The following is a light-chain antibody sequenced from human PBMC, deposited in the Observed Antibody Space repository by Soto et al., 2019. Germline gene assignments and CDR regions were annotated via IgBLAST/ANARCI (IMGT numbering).Light chain of an antibody. Sequence: DYQVTQSPSTLSASVGDRVTISCRSSQGIRNDLAWYQQKPGKAPKLLIYAASTLQSGVPSRFSGSGSGTDFTLTISCLQSEDFATYYCQQYNTYSTFGQGTRLEIK. V-gene: IGKV1-17*01. CDR2: AAS. CDR1: QGIRND. J-gene: IGKJ5*01. CDR3: QQYNTYST.